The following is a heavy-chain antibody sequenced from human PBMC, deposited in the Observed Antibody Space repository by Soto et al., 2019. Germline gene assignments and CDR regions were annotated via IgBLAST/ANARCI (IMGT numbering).Heavy chain of an antibody. V-gene: IGHV3-74*01. CDR3: AREKQQLVPWFDP. CDR2: IDRDGSST. J-gene: IGHJ5*02. Sequence: GGSLRLSCAASGFTFSSYWMHWVRQAPGKGLVWVSRIDRDGSSTSYADSVKGRFTISRDNAKNTLYLQMNSLRAEDTAVYYCAREKQQLVPWFDPWGQGTLVTVSS. CDR1: GFTFSSYW. D-gene: IGHD6-13*01.